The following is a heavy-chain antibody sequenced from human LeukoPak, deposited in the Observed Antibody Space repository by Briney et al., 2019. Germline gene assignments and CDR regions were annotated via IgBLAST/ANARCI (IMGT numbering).Heavy chain of an antibody. J-gene: IGHJ5*02. Sequence: GGSLRLSCAASGFTFSSYSMNWVRQAPGKGLEWVSSISSSSSYIYYADSVKGRFTISRDNSKNTLYLQMNSLRAEDTAVYYCAKDIVVVPAAMFGWFDPWGQGTLVTVSS. CDR2: ISSSSSYI. V-gene: IGHV3-21*04. D-gene: IGHD2-2*01. CDR1: GFTFSSYS. CDR3: AKDIVVVPAAMFGWFDP.